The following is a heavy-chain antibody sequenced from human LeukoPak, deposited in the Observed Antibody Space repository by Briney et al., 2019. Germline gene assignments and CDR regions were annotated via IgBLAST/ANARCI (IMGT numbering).Heavy chain of an antibody. J-gene: IGHJ4*02. CDR1: GRSISSGGYY. CDR2: IYYSGST. D-gene: IGHD3-22*01. Sequence: SETLSLTCTVSGRSISSGGYYWSWIRQHPGKGLEWIGYIYYSGSTAYNPSLKSRVTISVDTSKNQFSLKLSSVTAADTAVYYCARAEEDSSGYYRSYYFDYWGQGTLVTVSS. CDR3: ARAEEDSSGYYRSYYFDY. V-gene: IGHV4-31*03.